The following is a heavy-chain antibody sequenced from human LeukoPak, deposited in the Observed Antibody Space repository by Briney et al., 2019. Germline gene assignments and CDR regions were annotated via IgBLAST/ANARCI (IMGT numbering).Heavy chain of an antibody. CDR3: ARSSDSSSLQYFQH. V-gene: IGHV3-11*01. J-gene: IGHJ1*01. CDR1: GFTFTDYF. CDR2: ISISGSTI. Sequence: PGGSLRLSRAASGFTFTDYFMNWIRQAPGKGLEWVSSISISGSTIYYADSVKGRFTISRDNAKNSLYLQMNSLRAEDTAVYYCARSSDSSSLQYFQHWGQGTLVTVSS. D-gene: IGHD6-6*01.